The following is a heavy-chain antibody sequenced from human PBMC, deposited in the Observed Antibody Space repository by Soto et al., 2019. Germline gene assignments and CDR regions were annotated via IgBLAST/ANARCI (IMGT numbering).Heavy chain of an antibody. CDR3: ARELGYSYGSGEVAPG. Sequence: QVQLVQSGAEVKKPGSSVKVSCKASGGTFSSYTISWVRQAPGQGLEWMGRIIPILGIANYAQKFQGRVTLTEDKSTSTDYMELSSLRSEDTAVYYCARELGYSYGSGEVAPGWGQGTLVTVSS. CDR2: IIPILGIA. J-gene: IGHJ4*02. V-gene: IGHV1-69*02. CDR1: GGTFSSYT. D-gene: IGHD5-18*01.